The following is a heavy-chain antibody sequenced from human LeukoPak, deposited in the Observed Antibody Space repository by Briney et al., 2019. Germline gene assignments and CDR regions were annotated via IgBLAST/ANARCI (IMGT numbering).Heavy chain of an antibody. J-gene: IGHJ4*02. CDR1: GYTFTSYA. CDR2: INAGNGNT. V-gene: IGHV1-3*01. Sequence: ASVKVSCKASGYTFTSYAMHWVRQAPGQRLEWMGWINAGNGNTKYSQKFQGRITITRDTSASTAYMELSSLRSEDTAVYYCARSGTYSGSYANDYWGQGTLVTVSS. D-gene: IGHD1-26*01. CDR3: ARSGTYSGSYANDY.